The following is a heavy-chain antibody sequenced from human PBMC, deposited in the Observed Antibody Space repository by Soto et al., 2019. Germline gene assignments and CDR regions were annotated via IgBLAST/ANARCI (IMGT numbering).Heavy chain of an antibody. Sequence: ALVKVSCKVSGYTLTELSMHWVRQAPGKGLEWMGGFDPEDGETIYAQKFQGRVTMTEDTSTDTAYMELSSLRSEDTAVYYCVSHRITMVRGVITKPLFDYWGQGTLVTVSS. CDR1: GYTLTELS. CDR2: FDPEDGET. D-gene: IGHD3-10*01. V-gene: IGHV1-24*01. CDR3: VSHRITMVRGVITKPLFDY. J-gene: IGHJ4*02.